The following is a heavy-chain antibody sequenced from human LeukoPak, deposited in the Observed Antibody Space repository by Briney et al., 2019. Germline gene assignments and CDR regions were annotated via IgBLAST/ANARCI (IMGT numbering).Heavy chain of an antibody. CDR1: GFTFSSYG. CDR3: AREYSAGWFDP. J-gene: IGHJ5*02. Sequence: GGSLRLSCAASGFTFSSYGMHWVRQAPGKGLEWVAVIWYDGSNKFYADSVKGRFTISRGNSKNTLYLQMNSLRAEDTAVYYCAREYSAGWFDPWGQGTLVTVSS. CDR2: IWYDGSNK. V-gene: IGHV3-33*01. D-gene: IGHD6-13*01.